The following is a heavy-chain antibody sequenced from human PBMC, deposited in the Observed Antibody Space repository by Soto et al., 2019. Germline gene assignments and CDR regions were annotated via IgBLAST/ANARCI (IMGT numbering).Heavy chain of an antibody. CDR1: GGSICSSGYY. D-gene: IGHD4-17*01. CDR3: ARRPAYGDDRDDAFDI. V-gene: IGHV4-39*01. J-gene: IGHJ3*02. Sequence: PSETLSLTCTVSGGSICSSGYYWGWIRQPPGKGLEWIGSIYYSGSTYYNPSLKSRVTISVDTSKNQFSLKLSSVTAADTAVYYCARRPAYGDDRDDAFDIWGQGTMVTVSS. CDR2: IYYSGST.